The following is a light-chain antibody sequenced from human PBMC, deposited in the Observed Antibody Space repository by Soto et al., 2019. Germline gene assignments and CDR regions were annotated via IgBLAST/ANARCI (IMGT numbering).Light chain of an antibody. Sequence: EIVLTQSPGTLSLSPGERATLSCRASQSVSSSYLAWYQQKPGQAPRLLVYLASTRATGIPDRFSGSGSGTEFTLTISRLQSEDFAIYYCQKYNNWPPTTFGQGTRLEI. J-gene: IGKJ5*01. CDR2: LAS. CDR1: QSVSSSY. V-gene: IGKV3-20*01. CDR3: QKYNNWPPTT.